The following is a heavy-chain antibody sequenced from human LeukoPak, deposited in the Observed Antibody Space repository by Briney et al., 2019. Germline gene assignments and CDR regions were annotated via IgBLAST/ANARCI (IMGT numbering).Heavy chain of an antibody. CDR2: ISPSGGST. Sequence: ASVKVSCKASGYTFTSYGISWVRQAPGQGPEWMGVISPSGGSTIYAQKFKGRVTLTRDISTSTDYLELSSLRSEDTAVYYCAREGFSRGYYQYYYMDVWGKGTTVTVSS. V-gene: IGHV1-46*01. CDR1: GYTFTSYG. J-gene: IGHJ6*03. D-gene: IGHD6-13*01. CDR3: AREGFSRGYYQYYYMDV.